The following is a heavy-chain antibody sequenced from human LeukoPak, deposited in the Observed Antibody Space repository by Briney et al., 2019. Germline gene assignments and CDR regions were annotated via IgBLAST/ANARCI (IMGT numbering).Heavy chain of an antibody. D-gene: IGHD3/OR15-3a*01. CDR1: GGSISSGGYS. CDR2: INHSGST. J-gene: IGHJ4*02. Sequence: PSQTLSLTCAVSGGSISSGGYSWSWIRQPPGKGLEWIGEINHSGSTNYNASLKSQVSISIDTSKNQFSLRLTSVTAADTAVYYCARQTGSGLFILPGGQGTLVTVSS. CDR3: ARQTGSGLFILP. V-gene: IGHV4-30-2*03.